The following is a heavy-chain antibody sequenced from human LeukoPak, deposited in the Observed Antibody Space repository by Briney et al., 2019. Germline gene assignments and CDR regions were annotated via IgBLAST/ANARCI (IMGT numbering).Heavy chain of an antibody. Sequence: ASVKVSCKASGYTFTGYYMHWVRQAPGQGLEWMGWINPNSGGTNYAQKFQGWVTMTRDTSISTAYMELSRLRSDDTAVYYCASSSGSYYSPLDYWGQGTLVTVSS. CDR2: INPNSGGT. V-gene: IGHV1-2*04. CDR1: GYTFTGYY. D-gene: IGHD3-10*01. J-gene: IGHJ4*02. CDR3: ASSSGSYYSPLDY.